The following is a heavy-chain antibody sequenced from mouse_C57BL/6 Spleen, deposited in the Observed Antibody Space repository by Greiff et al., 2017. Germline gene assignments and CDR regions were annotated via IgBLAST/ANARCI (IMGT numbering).Heavy chain of an antibody. V-gene: IGHV1-15*01. D-gene: IGHD2-2*01. CDR1: GYTFTDYE. CDR3: TGYDAY. CDR2: IDPETGGT. J-gene: IGHJ3*01. Sequence: VQLVESGAELVRPGASVTLSCKASGYTFTDYEMHWVKQTPVHGLEWIGAIDPETGGTAYNQKFKGKAILTADKSSSTAYMELRSLTSEDSAVYYCTGYDAYWGQGTLVTVSA.